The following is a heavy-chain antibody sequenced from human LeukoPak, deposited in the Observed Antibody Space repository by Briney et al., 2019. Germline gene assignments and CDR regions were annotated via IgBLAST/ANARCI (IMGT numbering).Heavy chain of an antibody. D-gene: IGHD3-3*01. CDR3: ARHIPYIFGVVITMLYFDY. J-gene: IGHJ4*02. Sequence: SETLTLTCTVSGGSISTSSYYWGWIRQPPGKGLEWIGSISYSGSTYYTPSLKSRVTISADTSKNQFSLKLTSVTAADTAMYYCARHIPYIFGVVITMLYFDYWGQGTLVTVSS. CDR1: GGSISTSSYY. V-gene: IGHV4-39*01. CDR2: ISYSGST.